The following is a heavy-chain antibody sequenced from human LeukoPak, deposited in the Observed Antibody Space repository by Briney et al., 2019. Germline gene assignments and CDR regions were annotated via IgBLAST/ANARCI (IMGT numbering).Heavy chain of an antibody. CDR1: GYIFSRNG. D-gene: IGHD2-2*01. V-gene: IGHV1-18*01. Sequence: SVKVSCKASGYIFSRNGITWVRQAPGQGLEWMGWISGYNGNTVYAQMFRDRVTMTTDTSTNTAYMDLRSPRSDDTAVYYCARSGHCSGTGCYAEGVDFWGQGTLVTVS. CDR2: ISGYNGNT. J-gene: IGHJ4*02. CDR3: ARSGHCSGTGCYAEGVDF.